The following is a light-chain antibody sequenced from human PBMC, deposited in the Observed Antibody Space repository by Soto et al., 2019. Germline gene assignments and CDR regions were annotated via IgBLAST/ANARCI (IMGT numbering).Light chain of an antibody. CDR3: QQYNNWPSIT. J-gene: IGKJ5*01. CDR2: AAS. Sequence: EIVMTQSPATLSVSPGERATLSCRASQSVSNNLAWYQHKPGQAPRLLIYAASTRATGIPARFSGSGSGSGTEFTLTISSLQSEDFAVYYCQQYNNWPSITFGQGTRLEIK. V-gene: IGKV3-15*01. CDR1: QSVSNN.